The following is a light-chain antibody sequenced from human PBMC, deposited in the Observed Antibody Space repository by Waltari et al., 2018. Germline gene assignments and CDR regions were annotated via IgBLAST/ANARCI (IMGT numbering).Light chain of an antibody. CDR1: QSVGTY. J-gene: IGKJ4*01. CDR3: QQRRNWPLT. V-gene: IGKV3-11*01. Sequence: EIVLTQSPAILSFSPGERATLSCRASQSVGTYLAWYQQRPGQSPRLLIYDASSRATGIPARFSGSGSETDFTLTSSSLQPEDFAVYYCQQRRNWPLTFGGGTRVQI. CDR2: DAS.